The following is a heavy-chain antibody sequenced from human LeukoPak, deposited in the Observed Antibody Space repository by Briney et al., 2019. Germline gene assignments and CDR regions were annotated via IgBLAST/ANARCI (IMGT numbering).Heavy chain of an antibody. CDR3: ARDTNYDILTGYSPNFDY. CDR1: GYTFTSYY. J-gene: IGHJ4*02. D-gene: IGHD3-9*01. V-gene: IGHV1-46*01. Sequence: GASVKVSCKASGYTFTSYYMHWVRQAPGQGLEWMGIINPSGGSTSYAQKFQGRVTMTRDMSTSTVYMELSSLRSEDTAVYYCARDTNYDILTGYSPNFDYWGQGTLVTVSS. CDR2: INPSGGST.